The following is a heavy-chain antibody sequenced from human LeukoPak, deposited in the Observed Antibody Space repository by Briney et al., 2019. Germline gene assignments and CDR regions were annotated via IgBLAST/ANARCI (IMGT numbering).Heavy chain of an antibody. V-gene: IGHV4-39*07. CDR3: ARDTSYSSSWYIARDAFDI. CDR1: GFTFSSYA. Sequence: GSLRLSCAASGFTFSSYAMSWVRQAPGKGLEWVGSIYYSGSTYYNPSLKSRVTISVDTSKNQFSLKLSSVTAADTAVYYCARDTSYSSSWYIARDAFDIWGQGTMVTVSS. J-gene: IGHJ3*02. CDR2: IYYSGST. D-gene: IGHD6-13*01.